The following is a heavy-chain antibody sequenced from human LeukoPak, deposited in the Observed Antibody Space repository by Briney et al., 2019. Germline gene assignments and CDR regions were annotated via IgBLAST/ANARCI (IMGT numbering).Heavy chain of an antibody. J-gene: IGHJ6*03. Sequence: GGSLRLSCAASGFTFNRYSMNWVRQAPGKGLEWVSYISSTSSTIHYADSVKGRFSITRDNAKNSLYLQMNSLRAEDTAVYYCARDSNYYDSSGYLNYFYYMDVWGKGPTVTVSS. V-gene: IGHV3-48*01. D-gene: IGHD3-22*01. CDR2: ISSTSSTI. CDR3: ARDSNYYDSSGYLNYFYYMDV. CDR1: GFTFNRYS.